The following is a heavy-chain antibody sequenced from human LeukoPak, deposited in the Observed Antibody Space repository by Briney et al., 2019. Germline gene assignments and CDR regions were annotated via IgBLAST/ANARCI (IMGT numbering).Heavy chain of an antibody. D-gene: IGHD1-26*01. CDR3: ARAAYTGSPTSFDY. J-gene: IGHJ4*02. CDR2: IKQYGSEK. V-gene: IGHV3-7*04. CDR1: GFTFSTSW. Sequence: GGSLRLSCAASGFTFSTSWMSWVRQAPGKGLEWVATIKQYGSEKFYVDSVKGRFTISRDNAKISLYLQMNSLRAEDTAVYYCARAAYTGSPTSFDYWGQGTLVTVSS.